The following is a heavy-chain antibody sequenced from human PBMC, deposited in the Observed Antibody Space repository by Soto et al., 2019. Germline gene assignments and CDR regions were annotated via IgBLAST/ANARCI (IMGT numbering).Heavy chain of an antibody. J-gene: IGHJ4*02. CDR3: AKGQGRIVRAFCEN. Sequence: EVQLVESGGGLVQPGRSLRLSCAASGFTFDGVAMHWVRQVPGRRLEWVSSIGRNSGALAYAVSVKGRFSSSRDDAMKTVYLQMSSLRPEDTALYFWAKGQGRIVRAFCENWGQGTLVSVSS. CDR2: IGRNSGAL. D-gene: IGHD3-10*01. V-gene: IGHV3-9*01. CDR1: GFTFDGVA.